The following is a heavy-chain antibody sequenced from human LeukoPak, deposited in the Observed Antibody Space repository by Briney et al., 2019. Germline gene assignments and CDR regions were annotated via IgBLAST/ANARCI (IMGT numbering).Heavy chain of an antibody. D-gene: IGHD5-12*01. CDR3: AREEVATILYLYYYYGMDV. Sequence: GGSLRLSCAASGFTFSSYWMSWVRQAPGEGLEWVANIKQDGSEKYYVDSVKGRFTISRDNAKNSLYLQMNSLRAEDTAVYYCAREEVATILYLYYYYGMDVWGQGTTVTVSS. J-gene: IGHJ6*02. CDR2: IKQDGSEK. V-gene: IGHV3-7*01. CDR1: GFTFSSYW.